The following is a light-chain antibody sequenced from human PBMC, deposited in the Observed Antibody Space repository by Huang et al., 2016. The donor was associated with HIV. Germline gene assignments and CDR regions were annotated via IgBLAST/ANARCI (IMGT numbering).Light chain of an antibody. V-gene: IGKV3-15*01. J-gene: IGKJ3*01. CDR1: QSVSSN. Sequence: EIVMTQSPATLSASPGERATLSCRASQSVSSNLAWYQQKPGQAPRLLIYGASTRATGIPARCSGSGSGTEFTLTINSLQSEDFAVYYCQQNNNWPPLFTFGPGTKVDIK. CDR2: GAS. CDR3: QQNNNWPPLFT.